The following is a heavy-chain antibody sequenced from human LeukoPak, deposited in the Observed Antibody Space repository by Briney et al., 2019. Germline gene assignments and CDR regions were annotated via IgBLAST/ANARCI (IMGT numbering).Heavy chain of an antibody. CDR1: GGSFSGYY. V-gene: IGHV4-34*01. J-gene: IGHJ6*02. CDR2: INHSGST. Sequence: PSETLSLTCAVYGGSFSGYYWSWIRQPPGKRLEWIGEINHSGSTNYNPSLKSRVTISVDTSKNQFSLKLSSVTAADTAVYYCASLRRENYYYYGMDVWGQGTTVTVSS. CDR3: ASLRRENYYYYGMDV.